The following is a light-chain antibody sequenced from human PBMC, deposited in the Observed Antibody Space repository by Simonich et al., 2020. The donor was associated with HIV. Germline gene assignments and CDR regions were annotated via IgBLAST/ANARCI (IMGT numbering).Light chain of an antibody. CDR1: QRVLSSHNNKNY. V-gene: IGKV4-1*01. CDR3: QQYYSTPPT. CDR2: WAS. J-gene: IGKJ1*01. Sequence: DIVMTQSPDSLAVSLGERATLNCKSSQRVLSSHNNKNYLAWYQQKPGQPPKLLIYWASTRESGVPDRFSGSGSGTDFTLTISSLQAEDVALYYCQQYYSTPPTFGQGTKVEIK.